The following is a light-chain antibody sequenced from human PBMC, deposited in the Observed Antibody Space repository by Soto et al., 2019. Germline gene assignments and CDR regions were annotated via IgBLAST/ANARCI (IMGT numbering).Light chain of an antibody. Sequence: EIVLTQSPATLSFSPGERATLSCRASQSVDKYLVWYQQKPGRAPRLLIYDASSRATGIPARFSGSGSGTDFSLTITSLEPEDFAFYYCQQRTNWPLTFGGGTKLEIK. J-gene: IGKJ4*01. CDR1: QSVDKY. CDR3: QQRTNWPLT. CDR2: DAS. V-gene: IGKV3-11*01.